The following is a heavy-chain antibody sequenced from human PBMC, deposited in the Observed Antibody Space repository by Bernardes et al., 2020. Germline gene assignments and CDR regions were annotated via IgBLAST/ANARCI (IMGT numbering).Heavy chain of an antibody. CDR3: ARTDYDYIWGSRYYFDY. Sequence: SETLSLTCTVSGGSISSYYWSWIRQPPGKGLEWIGYIYYSGSTNYNPSLKSRVTISVDTSKNQFSLKLSSVTAADTAVYYCARTDYDYIWGSRYYFDYWGHGTLVTVSS. J-gene: IGHJ4*01. V-gene: IGHV4-59*01. CDR2: IYYSGST. D-gene: IGHD3-16*01. CDR1: GGSISSYY.